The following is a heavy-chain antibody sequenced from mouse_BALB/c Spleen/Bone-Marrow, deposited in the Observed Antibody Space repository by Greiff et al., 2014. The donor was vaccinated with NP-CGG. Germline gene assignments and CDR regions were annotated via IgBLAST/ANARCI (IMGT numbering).Heavy chain of an antibody. Sequence: EVKLVESGGGLVQPGGSRKLSCAASGFTFSSFGMHWVRQAPEKGLEWVAYISSGSSTIYYAGTVKGRFTISRDNPKNTLFLQMTSLRSEDTAMYYCARYGYYDAMDYWGQGTSVTVSS. V-gene: IGHV5-17*02. CDR1: GFTFSSFG. CDR3: ARYGYYDAMDY. CDR2: ISSGSSTI. J-gene: IGHJ4*01. D-gene: IGHD2-2*01.